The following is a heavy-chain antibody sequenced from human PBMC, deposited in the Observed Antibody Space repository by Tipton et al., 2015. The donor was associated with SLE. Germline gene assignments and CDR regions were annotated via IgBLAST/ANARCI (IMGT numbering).Heavy chain of an antibody. J-gene: IGHJ4*02. CDR2: IWYDGSNK. D-gene: IGHD6-13*01. V-gene: IGHV3-33*01. CDR1: GFTFSSYG. CDR3: ARDLYSSSFHDY. Sequence: RSLRLSCAASGFTFSSYGMHWVRQAPGKGLEWVAVIWYDGSNKYYADSVKGRFTISRDNAKNSLYLQMNSLRAEDTAVYYCARDLYSSSFHDYWGQGTLVTVSS.